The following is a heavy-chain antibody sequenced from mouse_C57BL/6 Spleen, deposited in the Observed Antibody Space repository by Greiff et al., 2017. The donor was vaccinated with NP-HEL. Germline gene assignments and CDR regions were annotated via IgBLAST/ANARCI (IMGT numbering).Heavy chain of an antibody. J-gene: IGHJ4*01. CDR1: GFSLTSYG. Sequence: VQLQQSGPGLVAPSQSLSITCTVSGFSLTSYGVDWVRQSPGKGLEWLGVIWGVGSTNYNSALKSRLSISKDNSKSQVFLKMNSLQTGDTAMYYCARSTTDGAMDDWGQGTSVTVSS. CDR2: IWGVGST. D-gene: IGHD1-1*01. CDR3: ARSTTDGAMDD. V-gene: IGHV2-6*01.